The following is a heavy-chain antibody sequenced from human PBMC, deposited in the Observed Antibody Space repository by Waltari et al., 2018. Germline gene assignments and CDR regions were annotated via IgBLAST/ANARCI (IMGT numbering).Heavy chain of an antibody. CDR2: ITWNGGII. D-gene: IGHD3-16*01. J-gene: IGHJ4*02. CDR3: ARYLNWGLPRFDN. CDR1: GFKFNDYG. V-gene: IGHV3-20*04. Sequence: EVQLAESGGDVVRPGGSLRLTCVASGFKFNDYGMSWVGRVPGKGLEWVCGITWNGGIISYSDSVKGRFTITRDNDKNSLSLQMTSLRVEDTALYYCARYLNWGLPRFDNWGQGTQVTVSS.